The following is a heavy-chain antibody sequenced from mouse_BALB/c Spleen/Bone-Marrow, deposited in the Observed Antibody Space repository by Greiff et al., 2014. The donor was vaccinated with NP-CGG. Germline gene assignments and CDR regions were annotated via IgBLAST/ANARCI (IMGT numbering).Heavy chain of an antibody. Sequence: EVQLVESGGGLVKPGGTLKLSCAASGFTFSSYAMSWVRQTPEKRLEWVATISSGGSYTYYPDSVKGRFTISRDNAKNTLYLQMSSLRSEDTSMYYCARLGRYDGAWFAYWGQGTLITVSS. CDR3: ARLGRYDGAWFAY. CDR2: ISSGGSYT. J-gene: IGHJ3*01. D-gene: IGHD2-14*01. V-gene: IGHV5-9-3*01. CDR1: GFTFSSYA.